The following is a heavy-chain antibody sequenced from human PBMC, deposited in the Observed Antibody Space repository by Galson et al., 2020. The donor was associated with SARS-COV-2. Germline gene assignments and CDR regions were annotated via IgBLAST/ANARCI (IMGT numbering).Heavy chain of an antibody. Sequence: ASETLSLTCTVSGGSISSSSYYWGWIRQPPGKGLEWIGSIYYSGSTYYNPSLKSRVTISVDTSKNQFSLKLSSVTAADTAVYYCARKPVLRYFDWLYPGGGMDVWGQGTTVTVSS. CDR2: IYYSGST. J-gene: IGHJ6*02. CDR3: ARKPVLRYFDWLYPGGGMDV. D-gene: IGHD3-9*01. V-gene: IGHV4-39*01. CDR1: GGSISSSSYY.